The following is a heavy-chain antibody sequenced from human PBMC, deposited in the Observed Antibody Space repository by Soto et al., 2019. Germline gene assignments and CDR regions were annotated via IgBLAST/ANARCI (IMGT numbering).Heavy chain of an antibody. CDR1: GGNFNSYA. D-gene: IGHD2-8*01. V-gene: IGHV1-69*12. Sequence: QVQLVQSGAEVKKPGSSVKVSCKGSGGNFNSYAISWVRQAPGQGLEWMGGIIPIFGTANYAQKFQGRLTITADESTNTAYMELRSLRSEDTAVYYCAKSSVVMLYSMVPFFAYWGQGTLVTVSS. CDR2: IIPIFGTA. J-gene: IGHJ4*02. CDR3: AKSSVVMLYSMVPFFAY.